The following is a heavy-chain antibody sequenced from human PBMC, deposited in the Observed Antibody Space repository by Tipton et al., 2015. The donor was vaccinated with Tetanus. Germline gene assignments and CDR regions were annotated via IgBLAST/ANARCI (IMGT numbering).Heavy chain of an antibody. D-gene: IGHD3-22*01. V-gene: IGHV4-59*01. CDR3: ARIGTYYYDSSGYFPHDAFDI. CDR2: IYYSGST. Sequence: TLSLTCTVSGGSISSYYWSWIRQPPGKGLEWIGYIYYSGSTNYNPSLKSRVTISVDTSKNQFSLKLSSVTAADTAVYYCARIGTYYYDSSGYFPHDAFDIWGQGTMVTVSS. J-gene: IGHJ3*02. CDR1: GGSISSYY.